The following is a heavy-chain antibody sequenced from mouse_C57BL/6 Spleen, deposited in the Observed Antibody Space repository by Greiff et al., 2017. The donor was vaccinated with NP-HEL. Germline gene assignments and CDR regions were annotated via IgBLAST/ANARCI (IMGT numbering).Heavy chain of an antibody. V-gene: IGHV5-6*01. CDR3: ARHGNYDAMDY. CDR2: ISSGGSYT. J-gene: IGHJ4*01. CDR1: GFTFSSYG. D-gene: IGHD2-1*01. Sequence: EVMLVESGGDLVKPGGSLKLSCAASGFTFSSYGMSWVRQTPDKRLEWVATISSGGSYTYYPDSVKGRFTISRDNAKNTLYLQMSSLKSEDTAMYYCARHGNYDAMDYWGQGTSVTVSS.